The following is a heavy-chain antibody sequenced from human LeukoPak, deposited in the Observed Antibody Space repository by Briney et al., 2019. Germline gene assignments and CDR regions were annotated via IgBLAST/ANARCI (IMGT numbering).Heavy chain of an antibody. Sequence: ASVKVSCKASGYTFTSYGISWVRQAPGQGLEWMGWISAYNGNTNYAQKLQGRVTMATDTSTSTAYMELRSLRSDDTAVYYCARVTIFGVADTYYMDVWGKGTTVTVSS. CDR1: GYTFTSYG. CDR2: ISAYNGNT. J-gene: IGHJ6*03. V-gene: IGHV1-18*01. CDR3: ARVTIFGVADTYYMDV. D-gene: IGHD3-3*01.